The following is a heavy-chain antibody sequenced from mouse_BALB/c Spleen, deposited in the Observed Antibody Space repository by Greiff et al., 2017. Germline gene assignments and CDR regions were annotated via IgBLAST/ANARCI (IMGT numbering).Heavy chain of an antibody. J-gene: IGHJ2*01. Sequence: EVKVVESGGDLVKPGGSLKLSCAASGFTFSSYGMSWVRQTPDKRLEWVATISSGGSYTYYPDSVKGRFTISRDNAKNTLYLQMSSLKSEDTAMYYCARQGEVRRFDYWGQGTTLTVSS. CDR3: ARQGEVRRFDY. D-gene: IGHD2-14*01. CDR1: GFTFSSYG. CDR2: ISSGGSYT. V-gene: IGHV5-6*01.